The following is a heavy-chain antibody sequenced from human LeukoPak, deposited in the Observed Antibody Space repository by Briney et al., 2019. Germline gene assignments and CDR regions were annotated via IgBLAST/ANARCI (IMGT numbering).Heavy chain of an antibody. CDR1: GGTFSSYA. CDR3: ARDSSGYYSTSYYFDY. Sequence: ASVKVSCKASGGTFSSYAISWVRQAPGQGLEWMGIINPSGGSTSYAQKFQGRVTMTRDMSTSTVYMELSSLRSEDTAVYYCARDSSGYYSTSYYFDYWGQGTLVTVSS. V-gene: IGHV1-46*01. D-gene: IGHD3-22*01. CDR2: INPSGGST. J-gene: IGHJ4*02.